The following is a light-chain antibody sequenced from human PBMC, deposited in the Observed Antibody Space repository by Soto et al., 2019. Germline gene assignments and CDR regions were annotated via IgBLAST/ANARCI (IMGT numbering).Light chain of an antibody. J-gene: IGLJ3*02. V-gene: IGLV6-57*01. CDR3: QSYDSSALV. CDR1: SGSIASNY. Sequence: NFMLTQPHSVSASPGKTVTISCTRSSGSIASNYVQWYQQRPGSSPTTVICEDNQRPSGVPDRFSGSIDSSSNSASLTISGLKTEDEADYYCQSYDSSALVFGGGTKLTVL. CDR2: EDN.